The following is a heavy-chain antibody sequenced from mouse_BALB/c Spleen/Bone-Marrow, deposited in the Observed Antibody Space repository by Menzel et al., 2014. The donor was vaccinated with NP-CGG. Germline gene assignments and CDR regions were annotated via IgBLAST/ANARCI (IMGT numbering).Heavy chain of an antibody. D-gene: IGHD1-1*01. J-gene: IGHJ3*01. V-gene: IGHV14-3*02. CDR2: IDPANGNT. CDR3: ARSGDYGSSLAY. CDR1: GFNIKDTY. Sequence: VQLQQSGAELVRPGASVKLSCTASGFNIKDTYMHWVKQRPEQGLEWIGRIDPANGNTKYDPKFQGKATITADTSSNTACLQLSSLTSEDTAVYYCARSGDYGSSLAYWGQGTLVTVSA.